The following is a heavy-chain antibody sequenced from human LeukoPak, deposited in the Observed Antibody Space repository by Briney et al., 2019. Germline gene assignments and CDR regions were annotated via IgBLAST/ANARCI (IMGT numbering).Heavy chain of an antibody. CDR1: GYTFTSYG. CDR3: ARMPNYYDSSEDAFDI. V-gene: IGHV1-18*01. Sequence: ASVKVSCKASGYTFTSYGISWVRQAPGQGLEWMGWISAYNGNTNYAQKLQGRVTMTTDTSTSTAYMELRSLRSDDTAMYYCARMPNYYDSSEDAFDIWGQGTMVTVSS. J-gene: IGHJ3*02. D-gene: IGHD3-22*01. CDR2: ISAYNGNT.